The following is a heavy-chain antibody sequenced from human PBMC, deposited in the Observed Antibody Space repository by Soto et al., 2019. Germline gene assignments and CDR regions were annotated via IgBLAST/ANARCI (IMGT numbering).Heavy chain of an antibody. CDR1: GGTFSSYA. Sequence: SVKVSCKASGGTFSSYAISWVRQAPGQGLEWMGGIIPIFGTANYAQKFQGRVTITADESTSTAYMELSSLRSEDTAVYYCATQKYYYDSSGYHYWGQGTLVTVSS. CDR2: IIPIFGTA. CDR3: ATQKYYYDSSGYHY. J-gene: IGHJ4*02. D-gene: IGHD3-22*01. V-gene: IGHV1-69*13.